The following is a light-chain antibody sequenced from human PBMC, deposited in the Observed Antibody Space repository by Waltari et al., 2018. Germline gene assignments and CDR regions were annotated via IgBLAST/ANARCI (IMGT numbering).Light chain of an antibody. CDR1: RGHSSYA. V-gene: IGLV4-69*01. J-gene: IGLJ3*02. CDR3: QTWDTGIRV. Sequence: QLVLTQSPSASPSLGASVKPTCTLTRGHSSYAIAWHHQQPEKGPRYLMKLNSDGSHSKGDGIPDRFSGSSSGAERYLTISSLQSEDEADYYCQTWDTGIRVFGGGTKLTVL. CDR2: LNSDGSH.